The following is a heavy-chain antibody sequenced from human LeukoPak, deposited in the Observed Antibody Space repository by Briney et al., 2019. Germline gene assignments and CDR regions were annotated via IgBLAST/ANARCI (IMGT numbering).Heavy chain of an antibody. Sequence: GASVKVSCKASGYTFSGYYMFWVRQAPGQGLEWMGWINPNSGDTKYAQKFQGRVTMTRDASISTGYMELSRLRSDDTAVYYCAIIGDHGWFDPWGQGTLVIVSS. V-gene: IGHV1-2*02. CDR1: GYTFSGYY. CDR2: INPNSGDT. J-gene: IGHJ5*02. D-gene: IGHD4-17*01. CDR3: AIIGDHGWFDP.